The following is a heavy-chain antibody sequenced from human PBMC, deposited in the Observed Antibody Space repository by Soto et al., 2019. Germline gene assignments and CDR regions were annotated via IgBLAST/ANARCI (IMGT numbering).Heavy chain of an antibody. J-gene: IGHJ6*02. CDR1: GGSFSGYY. Sequence: PSETLSLTCAVYGGSFSGYYWSWIRQPPGKGLEWIGEINHSGSTNYNPSLKSRVTISVDTPKNQFSLKLSSVTAADTAVYYCARTVRGPYYYYGIDVRAQRTTVTVS. CDR3: ARTVRGPYYYYGIDV. V-gene: IGHV4-34*01. D-gene: IGHD3-10*01. CDR2: INHSGST.